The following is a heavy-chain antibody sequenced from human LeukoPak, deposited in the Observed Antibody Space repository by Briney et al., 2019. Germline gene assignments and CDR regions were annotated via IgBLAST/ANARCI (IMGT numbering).Heavy chain of an antibody. CDR1: GFTFNNYA. D-gene: IGHD3-22*01. V-gene: IGHV3-30-3*01. J-gene: IGHJ4*02. CDR2: VSFDGNIK. CDR3: ARDYYYDTSADYSVRYYFDY. Sequence: HPGGSLRLSCAASGFTFNNYAIHWVRQAPGKGLEWVAVVSFDGNIKYYADSVEGRFTVSRDNPKSTLYLQMNSLRVEDTAVYYCARDYYYDTSADYSVRYYFDYWGQGTLVTVSS.